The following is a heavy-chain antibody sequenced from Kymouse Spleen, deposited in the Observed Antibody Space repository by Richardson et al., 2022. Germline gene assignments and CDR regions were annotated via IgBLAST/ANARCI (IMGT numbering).Heavy chain of an antibody. CDR2: ISYDGSNK. V-gene: IGHV3-30*18. CDR3: AKNYDILTGYSSFDY. Sequence: QVQLVESGGGVVQPGRSLRLSCAASGFTFSSYGMHWVRQAPGKGLEWVAVISYDGSNKYYADSVKGRFTISRDNSKNTLYLQMNSLRAEDTAVYYCAKNYDILTGYSSFDYWGQGTLVTVSS. D-gene: IGHD3-9*01. CDR1: GFTFSSYG. J-gene: IGHJ4*02.